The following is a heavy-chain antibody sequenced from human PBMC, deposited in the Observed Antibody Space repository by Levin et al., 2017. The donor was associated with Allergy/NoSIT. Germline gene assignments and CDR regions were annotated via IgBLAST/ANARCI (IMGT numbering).Heavy chain of an antibody. CDR2: IRSKAYGGTT. Sequence: GGSLRLSCTASGFTFGDYAMSWVRQAPGKGLEWVGFIRSKAYGGTTEYAASVKGRFTISRDDSKSIAYLQMNSLKTEDTAVYYCTRGGSWYTLLFDYWGQGTLVTVSS. D-gene: IGHD6-13*01. J-gene: IGHJ4*02. CDR3: TRGGSWYTLLFDY. V-gene: IGHV3-49*04. CDR1: GFTFGDYA.